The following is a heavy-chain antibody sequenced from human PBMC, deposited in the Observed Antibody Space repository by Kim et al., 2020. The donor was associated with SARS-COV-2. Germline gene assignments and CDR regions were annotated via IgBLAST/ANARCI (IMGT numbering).Heavy chain of an antibody. CDR2: INPYSGDT. D-gene: IGHD2-21*02. Sequence: ASVKVSCKASGYIFTGHHLHWVRQAPGQGLEWMGRINPYSGDTKYAQKFQDRVTMTRDMSITTANMELSRLRSDDTAVYYCARVIYCGGDCSSQYYYGMDVWGQGTTVTVSS. CDR3: ARVIYCGGDCSSQYYYGMDV. V-gene: IGHV1-2*06. CDR1: GYIFTGHH. J-gene: IGHJ6*02.